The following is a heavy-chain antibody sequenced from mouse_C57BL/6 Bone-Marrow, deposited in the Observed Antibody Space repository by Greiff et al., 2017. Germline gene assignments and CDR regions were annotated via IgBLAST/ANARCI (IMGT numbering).Heavy chain of an antibody. J-gene: IGHJ2*01. CDR3: YFDY. CDR1: GFSLTSYG. Sequence: VKLVESGPGLVAPSQSLSITCTVSGFSLTSYGVDWVRQSPGKGLEWLGVIWGVGSTNYNSALKSRLSISEDNSKTQVFLKMNSLQTDDTAMYYSYFDYWGQGTTLTVSS. V-gene: IGHV2-6*01. CDR2: IWGVGST.